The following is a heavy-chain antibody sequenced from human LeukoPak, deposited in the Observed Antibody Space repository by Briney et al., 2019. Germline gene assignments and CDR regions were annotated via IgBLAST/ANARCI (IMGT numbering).Heavy chain of an antibody. CDR1: GFTFSSYG. J-gene: IGHJ4*02. Sequence: GGSLRLSCAASGFTFSSYGMSRVRQAPGKGLEWVANIKQDGSEKYYVDSVKGRFTISRDNAKNSLYLQMNSLRAEDTAVYYCARYAATPTYYYGSGTPPQHFDYWGQGTLVTVSS. CDR3: ARYAATPTYYYGSGTPPQHFDY. CDR2: IKQDGSEK. V-gene: IGHV3-7*01. D-gene: IGHD3-10*01.